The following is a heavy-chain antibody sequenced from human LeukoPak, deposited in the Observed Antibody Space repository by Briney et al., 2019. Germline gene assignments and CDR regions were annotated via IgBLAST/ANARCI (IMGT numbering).Heavy chain of an antibody. D-gene: IGHD1-26*01. J-gene: IGHJ4*02. CDR3: ARVGGRGFDY. Sequence: PGGSLRLSCAASGFTVSSHYMSWVRQAPGRGLEWVSVIFSDGSTYYADSVKGRFTISRDNSKNMLYLQMNSLRAEDTAVYYCARVGGRGFDYWGQGTLVTVSS. CDR2: IFSDGST. CDR1: GFTVSSHY. V-gene: IGHV3-53*01.